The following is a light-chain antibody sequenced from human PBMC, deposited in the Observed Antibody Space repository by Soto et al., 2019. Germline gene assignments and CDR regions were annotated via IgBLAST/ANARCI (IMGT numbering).Light chain of an antibody. Sequence: ENVLTQSPGTLSLSPGERATLSCRASQSVGANYLAWYQQKPGQAPRLLIYGASSRATGIPDRFSGSGSGTDFTITISRLEPEDCAVYYCQQYARVPYTFGQGTKLEIK. V-gene: IGKV3-20*01. CDR1: QSVGANY. CDR2: GAS. CDR3: QQYARVPYT. J-gene: IGKJ2*01.